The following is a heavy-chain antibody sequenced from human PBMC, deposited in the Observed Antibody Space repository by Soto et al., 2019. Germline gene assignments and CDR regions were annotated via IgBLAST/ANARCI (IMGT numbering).Heavy chain of an antibody. Sequence: SETLSLTCTVSGGSISSYYWSWIRQPPGKGLEWIGYIYYSGSTNYNPSLKSRVTISVDTSKNQFSLKLSSVTAADTAVYYCARVEGDYDFGDWFDPWGQGTLVTVSS. CDR2: IYYSGST. V-gene: IGHV4-59*01. CDR3: ARVEGDYDFGDWFDP. D-gene: IGHD5-12*01. CDR1: GGSISSYY. J-gene: IGHJ5*02.